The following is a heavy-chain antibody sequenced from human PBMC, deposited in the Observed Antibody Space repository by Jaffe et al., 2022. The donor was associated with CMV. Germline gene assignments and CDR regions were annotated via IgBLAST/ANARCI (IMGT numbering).Heavy chain of an antibody. V-gene: IGHV4-59*01. CDR3: ARGPPTNLGYYYDSSAPRGFDP. D-gene: IGHD3-22*01. CDR2: IYYSGST. CDR1: GGSISSYY. Sequence: QVQLQESGPGLVKPSETLSLTCTVSGGSISSYYWSWIRQPPGKGLEWIGYIYYSGSTNYNPSLKSRVTISVDTSKNQFSLKLSSVTAADTAVYYCARGPPTNLGYYYDSSAPRGFDPWGQGTLVTVSS. J-gene: IGHJ5*02.